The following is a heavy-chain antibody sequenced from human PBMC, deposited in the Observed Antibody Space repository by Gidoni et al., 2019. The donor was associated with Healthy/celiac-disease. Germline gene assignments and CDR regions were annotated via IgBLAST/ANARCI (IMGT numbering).Heavy chain of an antibody. CDR2: IRSKANSYAT. CDR1: GVTFSRSA. J-gene: IGHJ6*02. V-gene: IGHV3-73*02. D-gene: IGHD1-26*01. CDR3: TRFGVGATYYYYGMDV. Sequence: EVQLVESVGGLVQPGGSLKLAFAASGVTFSRSAMHWVRQASGKGLEWVGRIRSKANSYATAYAASVKGRFTISREDSKNTAYLQMNSLKTEDTAVYYCTRFGVGATYYYYGMDVWGQGTTVTVSS.